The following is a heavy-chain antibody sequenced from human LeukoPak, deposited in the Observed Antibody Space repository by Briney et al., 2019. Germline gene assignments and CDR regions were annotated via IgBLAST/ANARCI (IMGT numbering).Heavy chain of an antibody. V-gene: IGHV3-30*02. CDR3: AKVRWDNSGWYYLDS. D-gene: IGHD6-19*01. J-gene: IGHJ4*02. CDR2: IRHDGSNK. CDR1: GFTFSSYG. Sequence: GGSLRLSCAASGFTFSSYGMHWVRQAPGKGLEWVAFIRHDGSNKYFADPVKGRFTISRDNSKSTLLLQMNSLRAEDTAVYYCAKVRWDNSGWYYLDSWGQGTLVTVSS.